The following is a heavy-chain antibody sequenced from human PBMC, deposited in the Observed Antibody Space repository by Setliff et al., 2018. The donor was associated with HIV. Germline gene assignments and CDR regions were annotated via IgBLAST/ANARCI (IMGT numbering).Heavy chain of an antibody. CDR2: FYETGYT. CDR1: GYSISSGYY. J-gene: IGHJ4*02. V-gene: IGHV4-38-2*01. Sequence: KTSETLSLTCAVSGYSISSGYYWGWIRQSPGKGLEWIGSFYETGYTYYNPSLKSRVIISLDTSKNHLSLKLRSVTAADTAVYYCATTDRDTAVAGLDYWGQGTLVTVS. D-gene: IGHD6-19*01. CDR3: ATTDRDTAVAGLDY.